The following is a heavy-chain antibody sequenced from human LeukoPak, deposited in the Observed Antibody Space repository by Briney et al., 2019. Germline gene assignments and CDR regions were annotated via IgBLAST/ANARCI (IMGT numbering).Heavy chain of an antibody. D-gene: IGHD1-26*01. Sequence: SETLSLTCTVSGGSINNYYWSWIRQPPGKRLEWIGYIYYSGTTKYNPSLSSRVTISVDTSKNQFSLNLTSVTAADTAVYYCAREGIRGSYYTDWGQGTLVIVSS. J-gene: IGHJ1*01. CDR3: AREGIRGSYYTD. CDR2: IYYSGTT. CDR1: GGSINNYY. V-gene: IGHV4-59*01.